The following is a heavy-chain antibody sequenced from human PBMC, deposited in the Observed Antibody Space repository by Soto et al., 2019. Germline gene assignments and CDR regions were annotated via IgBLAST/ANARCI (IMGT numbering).Heavy chain of an antibody. CDR1: GLIFSDYH. D-gene: IGHD6-19*01. V-gene: IGHV3-72*01. J-gene: IGHJ6*02. Sequence: EVQLVESGGGLVQPGGSLRLSCAASGLIFSDYHMDWVRQAPGKGLEWVGRIRRKGNSYTTEYAASVKGRFTISRVDSKNSLYLQMNSLKTEDKGVYYCARLGGWSGGSNDMDVWGQGTTVTVSS. CDR3: ARLGGWSGGSNDMDV. CDR2: IRRKGNSYTT.